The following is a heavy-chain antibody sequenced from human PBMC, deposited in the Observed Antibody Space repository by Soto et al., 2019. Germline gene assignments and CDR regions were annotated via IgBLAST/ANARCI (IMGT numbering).Heavy chain of an antibody. CDR3: AKDGLLRGLSLFGYYMDV. D-gene: IGHD3-10*02. J-gene: IGHJ6*03. V-gene: IGHV3-23*01. CDR2: ISGSGGST. Sequence: GGSLRLSCAASGFTFSSYAMSWVRQAPGKGLEWVSAISGSGGSTYYADSVKGRFTISRDNSKNTLYLQMNSLRAEDTAVYYCAKDGLLRGLSLFGYYMDVWGKGTTVTVSS. CDR1: GFTFSSYA.